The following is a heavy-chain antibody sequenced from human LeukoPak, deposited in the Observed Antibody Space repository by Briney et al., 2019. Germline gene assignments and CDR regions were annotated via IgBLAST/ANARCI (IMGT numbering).Heavy chain of an antibody. CDR1: GGSISSYY. D-gene: IGHD6-13*01. CDR3: ARDRVAAAGMDY. CDR2: IHYSGST. V-gene: IGHV4-59*01. J-gene: IGHJ4*02. Sequence: PSETLSLTRTVSGGSISSYYWSWIRQPPGKGLEWIGYIHYSGSTNYNPSLKSRVTMSLDTSKNQFSPKLSSVTAADTAVYYCARDRVAAAGMDYWGQGTLVTVAS.